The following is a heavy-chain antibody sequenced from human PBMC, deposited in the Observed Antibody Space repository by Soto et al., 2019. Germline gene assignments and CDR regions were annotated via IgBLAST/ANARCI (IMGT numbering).Heavy chain of an antibody. CDR2: IYYGGSP. Sequence: SETLSLTCTVSGCSISSSTYYWGWIRQPPGQGLEWIGNIYYGGSPYYNPSLKSRVTVSVDTSKNQFSLKLSSVTAADTAVYYCARQSGSGYYTVAYWGQGTLVTVS. CDR1: GCSISSSTYY. V-gene: IGHV4-39*01. J-gene: IGHJ4*02. D-gene: IGHD3-22*01. CDR3: ARQSGSGYYTVAY.